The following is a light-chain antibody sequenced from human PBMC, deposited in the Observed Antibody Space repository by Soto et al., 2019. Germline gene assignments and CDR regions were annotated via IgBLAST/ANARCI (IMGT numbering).Light chain of an antibody. V-gene: IGKV1-39*01. CDR3: QLSNITF. CDR1: QSISSY. Sequence: EIQMTQSPSSLSASVGDRVTITCRASQSISSYLNWYQQKPGKAPKLLIYAASSLQSGAPSGFSGSGSGTDFTITIRSLQPDNFATYFIQLSNITFFVPGTKV. J-gene: IGKJ3*01. CDR2: AAS.